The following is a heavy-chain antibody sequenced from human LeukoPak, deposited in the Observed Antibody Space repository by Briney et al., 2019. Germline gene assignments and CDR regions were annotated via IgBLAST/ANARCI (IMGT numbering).Heavy chain of an antibody. CDR3: AINGGGDSGYGNFDY. CDR1: GFTFDDYA. V-gene: IGHV3-9*01. CDR2: ISWNSDSI. Sequence: GGSLRLSCAVSGFTFDDYAMHWVRQVPGKGLEWVSGISWNSDSIGYADSVKGRFTTSRDNAKNSLYLQMNSLRAEDTAFYYCAINGGGDSGYGNFDYWGQGTLVTVSS. D-gene: IGHD5-12*01. J-gene: IGHJ4*02.